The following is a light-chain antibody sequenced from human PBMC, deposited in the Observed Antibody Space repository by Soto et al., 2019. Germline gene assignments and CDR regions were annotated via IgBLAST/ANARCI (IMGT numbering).Light chain of an antibody. Sequence: QSVLTQPASVSGSPGQSITISCTGTSSDVGSYNLVSWYQQHPGKAPKLMIYEVSKRPSGVSNRFSGSKSGNTASLTISGLQAEDVADYYCCSYAGSSTFVFGTGTNVTGL. CDR3: CSYAGSSTFV. J-gene: IGLJ1*01. V-gene: IGLV2-23*02. CDR2: EVS. CDR1: SSDVGSYNL.